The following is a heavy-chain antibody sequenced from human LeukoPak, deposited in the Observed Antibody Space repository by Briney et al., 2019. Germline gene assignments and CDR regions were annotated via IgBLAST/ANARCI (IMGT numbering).Heavy chain of an antibody. V-gene: IGHV3-30*02. CDR1: GFTFSSYG. D-gene: IGHD3-22*01. CDR2: IRYDGSNK. CDR3: ARECYYDSSGYYITVSMDV. Sequence: GGPLRLSCAASGFTFSSYGMHWVRQAPGKGLEWVAFIRYDGSNKYYADSVKGRFTISRDNAKNSLYLQMNSLRAEDTAVYYCARECYYDSSGYYITVSMDVWGQGTTVTVSS. J-gene: IGHJ6*02.